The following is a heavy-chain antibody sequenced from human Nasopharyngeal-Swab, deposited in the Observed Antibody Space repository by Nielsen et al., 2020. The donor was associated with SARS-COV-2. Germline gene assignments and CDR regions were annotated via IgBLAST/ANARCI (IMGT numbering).Heavy chain of an antibody. CDR1: GFSITYRF. CDR2: ITPFNGNA. J-gene: IGHJ6*02. CDR3: ASGQCINGVCNPTDGLDV. D-gene: IGHD2-8*01. V-gene: IGHV1-45*02. Sequence: SVKVSCKASGFSITYRFLHWMLQAPGQALEWMGWITPFNGNAKYAQKFQGRVSITRDGSRTTASLELSSLRPDDTAMYFCASGQCINGVCNPTDGLDVWGQGTSVTVS.